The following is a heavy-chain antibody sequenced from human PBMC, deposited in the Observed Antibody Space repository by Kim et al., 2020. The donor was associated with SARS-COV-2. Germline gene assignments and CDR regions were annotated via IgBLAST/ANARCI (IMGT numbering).Heavy chain of an antibody. CDR2: IGTAGDT. V-gene: IGHV3-13*04. Sequence: GGSLRLSCAASGFTFSSYDMHWVRQATGKGLEWVSAIGTAGDTYYPGSVKGRFTISRENAKDSLYLQMNSLRAGDTAVYYCARGGVRPEGENDAFDIWGQGTMVTVSS. J-gene: IGHJ3*02. CDR3: ARGGVRPEGENDAFDI. D-gene: IGHD3-16*01. CDR1: GFTFSSYD.